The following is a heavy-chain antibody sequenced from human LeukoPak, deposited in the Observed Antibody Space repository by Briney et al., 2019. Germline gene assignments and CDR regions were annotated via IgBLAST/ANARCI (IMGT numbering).Heavy chain of an antibody. V-gene: IGHV5-51*01. CDR1: GYSFTSYW. D-gene: IGHD6-19*01. J-gene: IGHJ4*02. CDR2: IYPGDSDT. Sequence: GESLKISCKGSGYSFTSYWIGWVRQMPGKGLEWTGIIYPGDSDTRYSPSFQGQVTISADKSISTAYLQWSSLKASDTAMYYCARTKGGWYRWEGGFDYWGQGTLVTVSS. CDR3: ARTKGGWYRWEGGFDY.